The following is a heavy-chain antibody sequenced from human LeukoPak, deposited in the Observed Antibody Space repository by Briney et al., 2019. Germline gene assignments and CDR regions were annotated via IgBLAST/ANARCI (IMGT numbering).Heavy chain of an antibody. CDR2: ISSTSSHI. CDR1: GLTFSSYA. D-gene: IGHD6-19*01. Sequence: PGGSLRLSCAASGLTFSSYAMIWVRQAPGKGLEWVSSISSTSSHIYYADSVKGRFTISRDNAKNSLYPQMNSLRVEDTAVYYCARGREGIAVRWWVEETRWHFLDPWGQGTLVTVSS. V-gene: IGHV3-21*01. J-gene: IGHJ5*02. CDR3: ARGREGIAVRWWVEETRWHFLDP.